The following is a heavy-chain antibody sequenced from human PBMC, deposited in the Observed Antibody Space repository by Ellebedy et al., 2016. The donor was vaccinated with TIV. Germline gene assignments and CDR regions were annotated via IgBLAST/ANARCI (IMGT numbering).Heavy chain of an antibody. V-gene: IGHV1-18*01. Sequence: AASVKVSCKASGYSFTSYGISWVRQAPGQGLEWMGWISAYNGNTNYIEKLQGRVTMTTDTSTSTVYMELRRLKSDDTAVYYCARDTSIGYSSTWWDKADYYYMDVWGKGTTVTVSS. CDR2: ISAYNGNT. CDR1: GYSFTSYG. CDR3: ARDTSIGYSSTWWDKADYYYMDV. J-gene: IGHJ6*03. D-gene: IGHD6-6*01.